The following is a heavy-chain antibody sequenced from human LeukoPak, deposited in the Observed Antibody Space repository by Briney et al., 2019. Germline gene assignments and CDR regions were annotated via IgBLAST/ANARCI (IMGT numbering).Heavy chain of an antibody. CDR1: GYTFTSYG. J-gene: IGHJ4*02. CDR3: ARDKGYSCYVGLFDY. CDR2: ISAYNGNT. D-gene: IGHD5-12*01. Sequence: ASVKVSCKASGYTFTSYGISWVRQAPGQGLEWMGWISAYNGNTNYAQKLQGRVTMTTDTSTSTAYMELRSLRSDDTAVYYCARDKGYSCYVGLFDYWGQGTLVTVSS. V-gene: IGHV1-18*01.